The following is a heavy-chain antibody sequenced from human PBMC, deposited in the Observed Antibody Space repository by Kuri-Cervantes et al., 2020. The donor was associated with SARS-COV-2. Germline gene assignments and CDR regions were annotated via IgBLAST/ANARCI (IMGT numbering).Heavy chain of an antibody. CDR1: GYIFTSHN. V-gene: IGHV1-46*01. CDR2: LNPSGGSR. D-gene: IGHD3-10*01. CDR3: AREYYYGSGRYYGAFDH. J-gene: IGHJ4*02. Sequence: ASVKVSCKASGYIFTSHNMHWVRQAPGQGLEWMGMLNPSGGSRINTQKFQGRLTVTRDTPTSTVYMELSSLRSDDTAVYYCAREYYYGSGRYYGAFDHWGQGTPVTDSS.